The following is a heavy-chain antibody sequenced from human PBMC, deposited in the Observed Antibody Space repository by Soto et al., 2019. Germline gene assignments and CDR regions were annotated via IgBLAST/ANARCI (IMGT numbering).Heavy chain of an antibody. CDR1: GFTFSSYG. Sequence: PGGSLRLSCAASGFTFSSYGMHWVRQAPGKGLEWVAVIWYDGSNKYYADSVKGRFTISRDNSKNTLYLQMNSLRAEDTAVYYCARDGEQQLVPPYYYGMDVWGQGTTVTVS. CDR2: IWYDGSNK. D-gene: IGHD6-13*01. V-gene: IGHV3-33*01. J-gene: IGHJ6*02. CDR3: ARDGEQQLVPPYYYGMDV.